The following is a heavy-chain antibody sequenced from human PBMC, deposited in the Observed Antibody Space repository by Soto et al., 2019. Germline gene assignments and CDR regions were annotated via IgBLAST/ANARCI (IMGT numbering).Heavy chain of an antibody. CDR3: ARDRCSSTSCPPYLYYGMDV. V-gene: IGHV1-18*01. CDR2: ISAYNGNT. D-gene: IGHD2-2*01. J-gene: IGHJ6*02. CDR1: GYTFTSYG. Sequence: ASVKVSCKASGYTFTSYGISWVRQAPGQGLEWMGWISAYNGNTNYAQKLQGRVTMTTDTSTSTAYMELRSLRSDDTAVYYCARDRCSSTSCPPYLYYGMDVWGQGTTVTVSS.